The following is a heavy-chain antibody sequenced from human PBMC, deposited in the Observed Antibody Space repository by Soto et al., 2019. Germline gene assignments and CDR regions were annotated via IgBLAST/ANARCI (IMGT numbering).Heavy chain of an antibody. CDR3: ARDPTSVWGSSYYYYGMDV. V-gene: IGHV4-59*01. CDR1: GGSISSYY. CDR2: IYYSGST. D-gene: IGHD3-16*01. J-gene: IGHJ6*02. Sequence: SETLSLTCTVSGGSISSYYWSWIRQPPGKGLEWIGYIYYSGSTNYNPSLKSRVTISVDTSKNQFSLKLSSVTAADTAVYYCARDPTSVWGSSYYYYGMDVWGQGTTVTVSS.